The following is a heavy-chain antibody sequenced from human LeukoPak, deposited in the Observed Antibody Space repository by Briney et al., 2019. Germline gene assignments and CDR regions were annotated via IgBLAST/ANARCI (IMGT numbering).Heavy chain of an antibody. Sequence: ASVKVSCKASGGTFSSYAISWVRQAPGQGLEWMGGIIPIFGTANYAQKFQGRVTITADESTSTAYMELSSLRFEDTAVYYCAREGVGATKRGAFDYWGQGTLVTVSS. CDR1: GGTFSSYA. CDR2: IIPIFGTA. D-gene: IGHD1-26*01. J-gene: IGHJ4*02. V-gene: IGHV1-69*13. CDR3: AREGVGATKRGAFDY.